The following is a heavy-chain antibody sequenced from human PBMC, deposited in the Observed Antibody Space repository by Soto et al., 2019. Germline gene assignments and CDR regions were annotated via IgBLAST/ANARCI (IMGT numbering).Heavy chain of an antibody. CDR1: GFSFSDYY. D-gene: IGHD2-2*01. V-gene: IGHV3-11*01. CDR2: IRSSDNTR. J-gene: IGHJ4*02. Sequence: VGSLRLSCAASGFSFSDYYMSWIRQAPGKGLEWVSYIRSSDNTRYYADSVKGRFTISRDNAKNSLYLQMNSLRAEDTAVYYCERGNALYDYCGQRTLVTVSS. CDR3: ERGNALYDY.